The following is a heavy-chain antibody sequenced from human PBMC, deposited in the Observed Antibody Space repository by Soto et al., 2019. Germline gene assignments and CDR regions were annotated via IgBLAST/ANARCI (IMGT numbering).Heavy chain of an antibody. V-gene: IGHV4-31*03. CDR1: GGTISSGGYY. D-gene: IGHD6-19*01. J-gene: IGHJ4*02. CDR2: IYYSGST. Sequence: SETLSLTCTVSGGTISSGGYYWIWKRQHPGKGLEWIGYIYYSGSTNYNPSLKSRVTISVDTSKNQFSLKLSSVTAADTAVYYCARKGLEYSSGHFDYWGQGTLVTVSS. CDR3: ARKGLEYSSGHFDY.